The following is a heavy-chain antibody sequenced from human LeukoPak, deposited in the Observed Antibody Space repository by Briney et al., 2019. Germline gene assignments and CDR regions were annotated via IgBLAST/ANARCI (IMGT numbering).Heavy chain of an antibody. J-gene: IGHJ6*03. CDR1: GFTFSSYA. CDR2: ISDSGGST. Sequence: PGGSLRLSCAASGFTFSSYAMSWVRQAPGKGLEWVSTISDSGGSTFYADSVKGRYTISRDNSKNTLYLQMNSLRAEDTAVYYCAKPSYYYYMDVWGKGTTVTVSS. CDR3: AKPSYYYYMDV. V-gene: IGHV3-23*01.